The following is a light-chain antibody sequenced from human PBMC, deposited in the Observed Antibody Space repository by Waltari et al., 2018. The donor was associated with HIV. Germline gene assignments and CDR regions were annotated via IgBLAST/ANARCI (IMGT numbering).Light chain of an antibody. V-gene: IGKV1-27*01. J-gene: IGKJ1*01. CDR1: EDISNF. CDR3: QKYNRVPRT. Sequence: DIQMTQSPSSLSAAVGDRVTITCRASEDISNFLAWYQQKPGKVPNLLIYGDSTLQSGVPSRFRGRGSGADYTLTITSLQPEDVATYYCQKYNRVPRTFGQGTKVEIK. CDR2: GDS.